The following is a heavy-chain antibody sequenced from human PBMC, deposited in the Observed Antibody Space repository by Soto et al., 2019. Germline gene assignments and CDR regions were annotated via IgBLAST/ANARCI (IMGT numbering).Heavy chain of an antibody. CDR1: DGPISSSSYC. CDR2: IYYSGST. V-gene: IGHV4-39*01. CDR3: ARQVAFWSGYYTYYFDY. Sequence: SETLSVTCTFPDGPISSSSYCWGWIRQPPGQGLEWIGGIYYSGSTYYNPSLKSRVTISVDTSKNQFSLKLRSVTAADTAVYYCARQVAFWSGYYTYYFDYWGQGTMVTVSS. J-gene: IGHJ4*02. D-gene: IGHD3-3*01.